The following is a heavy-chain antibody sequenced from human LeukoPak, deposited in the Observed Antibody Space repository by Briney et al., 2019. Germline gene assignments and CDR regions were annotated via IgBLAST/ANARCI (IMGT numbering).Heavy chain of an antibody. CDR2: ISYDGSNK. D-gene: IGHD6-13*01. Sequence: GGSLRLSCAASGFTFSSYAMHWVRQAPGKGLEWVAVISYDGSNKYYADSVKGRFTISRDNAKNSLYLQMNSLRAEDTAVYYCAKVKGVAAAGRGGYFDYWGQGTLVTVSS. J-gene: IGHJ4*02. CDR3: AKVKGVAAAGRGGYFDY. V-gene: IGHV3-30-3*01. CDR1: GFTFSSYA.